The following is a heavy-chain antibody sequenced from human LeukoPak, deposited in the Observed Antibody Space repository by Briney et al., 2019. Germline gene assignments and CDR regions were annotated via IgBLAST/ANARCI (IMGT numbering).Heavy chain of an antibody. CDR1: GFTVSSNY. J-gene: IGHJ4*02. CDR3: ARGGGGYYDSSGYYPDYFDY. V-gene: IGHV3-53*01. D-gene: IGHD3-22*01. Sequence: PGGSLRLSCAASGFTVSSNYMSWVRQAPGKGLEWGSDIYSGGSTYYADSVKGRFTISRDNSKNTLYLQMNSLRAEDTAVYYCARGGGGYYDSSGYYPDYFDYWGQGTLVTVSS. CDR2: IYSGGST.